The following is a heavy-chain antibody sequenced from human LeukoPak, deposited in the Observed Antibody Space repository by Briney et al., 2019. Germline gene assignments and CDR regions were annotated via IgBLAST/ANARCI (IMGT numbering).Heavy chain of an antibody. CDR2: IYYSGST. D-gene: IGHD6-25*01. Sequence: SETLSLTCTVSGGSISSYYWGWIRQPPGKGLEWIGSIYYSGSTYYNPSLKSRVTISVDTSKNQFSLKLSSVTAADTAVYYCARLSGTAYYYYYMDVWGKGTTVTVSS. CDR3: ARLSGTAYYYYYMDV. V-gene: IGHV4-39*01. J-gene: IGHJ6*03. CDR1: GGSISSYY.